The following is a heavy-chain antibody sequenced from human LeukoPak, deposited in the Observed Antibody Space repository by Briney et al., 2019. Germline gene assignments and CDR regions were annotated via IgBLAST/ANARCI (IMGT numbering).Heavy chain of an antibody. CDR2: ISAYNGNT. J-gene: IGHJ4*02. V-gene: IGHV1-18*01. D-gene: IGHD1-1*01. CDR3: ARVHAVRYNWNPDLFDY. Sequence: ASVKVSCKASGYTFTSYGISWVRQAPGQGLEWMGWISAYNGNTNYAQKLQGRVTTTTDTSTSTAYMELRSLRSDDTAVYYCARVHAVRYNWNPDLFDYWGQGTLVTVSS. CDR1: GYTFTSYG.